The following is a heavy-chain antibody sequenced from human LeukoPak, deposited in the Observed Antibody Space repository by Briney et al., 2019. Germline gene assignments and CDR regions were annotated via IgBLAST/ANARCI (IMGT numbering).Heavy chain of an antibody. V-gene: IGHV1-18*01. CDR3: ARSNTYGSGSYWFDP. D-gene: IGHD3-10*01. CDR1: GYTFTSYG. CDR2: ISAYNGNT. Sequence: APVKVSCKASGYTFTSYGISWVRQAPGQGLEWMGWISAYNGNTNYAQKLQGRVTMTTDTSTSTAYMELKSLRSDDTAVYYCARSNTYGSGSYWFDPWGQGTLVTVSS. J-gene: IGHJ5*02.